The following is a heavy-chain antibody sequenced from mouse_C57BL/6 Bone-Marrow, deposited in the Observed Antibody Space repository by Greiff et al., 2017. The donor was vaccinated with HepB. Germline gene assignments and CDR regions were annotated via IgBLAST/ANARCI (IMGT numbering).Heavy chain of an antibody. Sequence: QVQLQQSGAELVRPGASVKLSCKASGYTFTDYYINWVKQRPGQGLEWIARIYPGSGNTYYNEKFKGKATLTAEKSSSTAYMQLSSLTSEDSAVYCCARWGYYGLSYGGDYWGQGTTLTVSS. D-gene: IGHD1-1*01. CDR1: GYTFTDYY. CDR3: ARWGYYGLSYGGDY. V-gene: IGHV1-76*01. CDR2: IYPGSGNT. J-gene: IGHJ2*01.